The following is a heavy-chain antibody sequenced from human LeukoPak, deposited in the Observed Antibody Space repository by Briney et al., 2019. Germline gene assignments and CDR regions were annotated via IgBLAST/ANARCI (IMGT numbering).Heavy chain of an antibody. Sequence: RGSLSLACAVSGFTLTMFCMNWVRPAHRKVREWVAGISGGGGNTYYADSVKGRFTISRDKSKNTMYLQMNSLRAEDTAVYYCAKVRGGYFDWLNDYWGEGTLVTVSS. V-gene: IGHV3-23*01. CDR1: GFTLTMFC. D-gene: IGHD3-9*01. CDR2: ISGGGGNT. J-gene: IGHJ4*02. CDR3: AKVRGGYFDWLNDY.